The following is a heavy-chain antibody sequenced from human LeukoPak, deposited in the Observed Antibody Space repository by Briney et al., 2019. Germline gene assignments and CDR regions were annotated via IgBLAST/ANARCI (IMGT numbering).Heavy chain of an antibody. CDR2: IYSGNSK. J-gene: IGHJ4*02. CDR1: GFTASNNY. Sequence: PGGSLRLSCAASGFTASNNYMSWVRQAPGKGLEWVSVIYSGNSKYYADSVKGRFTISRDNSKNTVYLQMNSLRVEDTAVYYCARDFECSGGSCYSAYWGQGTLVTVSS. CDR3: ARDFECSGGSCYSAY. V-gene: IGHV3-53*01. D-gene: IGHD2-15*01.